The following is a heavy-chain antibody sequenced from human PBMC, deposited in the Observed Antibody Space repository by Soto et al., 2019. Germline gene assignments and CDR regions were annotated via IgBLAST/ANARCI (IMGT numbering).Heavy chain of an antibody. Sequence: EVQLVESWGGLVQPGGSLRLSCAASGFTFSNYWMHWVRQAPGKGPVWVSRINTDGSTTNYADSVKGRFTISRDNAKNTLYLQTNSLGAEDTAVYDCARDLGGYASHWGQGTLVTVSS. D-gene: IGHD3-16*01. CDR2: INTDGSTT. CDR1: GFTFSNYW. V-gene: IGHV3-74*01. J-gene: IGHJ4*02. CDR3: ARDLGGYASH.